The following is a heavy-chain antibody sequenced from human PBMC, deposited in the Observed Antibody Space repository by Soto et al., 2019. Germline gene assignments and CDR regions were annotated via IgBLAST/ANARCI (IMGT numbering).Heavy chain of an antibody. V-gene: IGHV4-31*03. CDR2: IYYSGST. D-gene: IGHD4-17*01. CDR1: GGSISSGGYY. Sequence: SETLSLTCTVSGGSISSGGYYWSWIRQHPGKGLEWIGYIYYSGSTYYNPSLKSRVTISVDTSKNQFSLKLSSVTAADTAVYYCARVGRATVVTPAAFDIWGQGTMVT. CDR3: ARVGRATVVTPAAFDI. J-gene: IGHJ3*02.